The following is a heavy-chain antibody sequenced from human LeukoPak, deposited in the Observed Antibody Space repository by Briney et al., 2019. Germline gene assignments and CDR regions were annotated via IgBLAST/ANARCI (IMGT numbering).Heavy chain of an antibody. V-gene: IGHV4-59*12. CDR3: ARLSEWLRVDWFDP. D-gene: IGHD5-12*01. J-gene: IGHJ5*02. CDR1: GGSIRGYY. CDR2: TYSSGST. Sequence: SETLSLTCNVSGGSIRGYYWSWIRQPPGKGLEWIGYTYSSGSTNYHPSLKSRVTISVDKSKNQFSLRLSSVTAADTAVYYCARLSEWLRVDWFDPWGQGTLVTVSS.